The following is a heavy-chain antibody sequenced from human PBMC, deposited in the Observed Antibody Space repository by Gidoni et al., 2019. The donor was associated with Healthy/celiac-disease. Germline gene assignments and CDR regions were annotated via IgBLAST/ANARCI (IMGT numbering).Heavy chain of an antibody. CDR2: IWYDGSNK. CDR3: ARDKSGLWFRELWDY. V-gene: IGHV3-33*01. CDR1: GFPFSSYG. J-gene: IGHJ4*02. Sequence: QVQLVESGGGVVQPGRSLRLSCAASGFPFSSYGMHWVRQAPGKGLEWVAVIWYDGSNKYYADSVKGRFTISRDNSKNTLYLQMNSLRAEDTAVYYCARDKSGLWFRELWDYWGQGTLVTVSS. D-gene: IGHD3-10*01.